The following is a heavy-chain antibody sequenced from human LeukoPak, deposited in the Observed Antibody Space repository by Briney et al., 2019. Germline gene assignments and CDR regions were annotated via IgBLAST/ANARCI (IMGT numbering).Heavy chain of an antibody. CDR3: AKDGIVVSYFDY. J-gene: IGHJ4*02. V-gene: IGHV3-30*18. D-gene: IGHD3-22*01. CDR2: ISYDGSNK. Sequence: PGGSLRLSCAASGFTFSSYGIHWVRQAPGRGLEWVAIISYDGSNKYYADSVKGRFTISRDNSKNTLYLQMNSLGAEDTAVYYCAKDGIVVSYFDYWGQGTLVTVSS. CDR1: GFTFSSYG.